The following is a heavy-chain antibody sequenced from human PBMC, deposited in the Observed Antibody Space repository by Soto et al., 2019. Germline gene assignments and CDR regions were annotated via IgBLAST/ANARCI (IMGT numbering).Heavy chain of an antibody. J-gene: IGHJ2*01. CDR3: ARDRGSQNWYFGV. CDR2: IVPLLGTA. CDR1: GDIFSSYP. V-gene: IGHV1-69*01. D-gene: IGHD3-10*01. Sequence: QVQLVQSGAEVKKPGSSVKVSCKASGDIFSSYPFSWVRQAPGQGLEWMGGIVPLLGTADYAQKFQDRVTITADDSNSNVYMELSSLRSDDTAVYYCARDRGSQNWYFGVWGRGTLVSVSS.